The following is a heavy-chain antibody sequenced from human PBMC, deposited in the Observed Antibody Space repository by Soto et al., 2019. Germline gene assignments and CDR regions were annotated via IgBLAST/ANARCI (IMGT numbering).Heavy chain of an antibody. CDR2: IYHSGST. J-gene: IGHJ6*02. CDR3: ARDSATSLRDDYYYYGMDV. CDR1: GGYIISYY. Sequence: ASETLSLTCTVSGGYIISYYWSWIRQTTGKGLEWIGYIYHSGSTNYNPSLKSRVTISVDKSKNQFSLKLSSVTAADTAVYYCARDSATSLRDDYYYYGMDVWGQGTTVTVSS. D-gene: IGHD5-12*01. V-gene: IGHV4-59*12.